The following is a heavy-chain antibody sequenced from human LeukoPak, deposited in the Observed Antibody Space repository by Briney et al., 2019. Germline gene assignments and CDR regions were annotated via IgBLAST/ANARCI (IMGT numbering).Heavy chain of an antibody. CDR1: GFTFRSYS. D-gene: IGHD4-17*01. CDR3: ARRAYGDDSFDY. V-gene: IGHV3-48*02. J-gene: IGHJ4*02. CDR2: ITSGSRPI. Sequence: SGGSLRLSCAASGFTFRSYSMNWVRQAPGKGLEWVSYITSGSRPIYYADSVKGRFTISRDNAKNSLYLQMNSLRDEDTAVYYCARRAYGDDSFDYWGQGTLVTVSS.